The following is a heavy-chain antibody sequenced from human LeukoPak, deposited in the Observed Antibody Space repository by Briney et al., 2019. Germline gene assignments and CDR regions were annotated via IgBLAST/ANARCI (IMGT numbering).Heavy chain of an antibody. D-gene: IGHD6-13*01. CDR1: GYTFTSYY. V-gene: IGHV1-46*01. J-gene: IGHJ4*02. CDR3: ARALEDMAAAGIVTGGFLGGY. Sequence: AASVKVSCKASGYTFTSYYMHWVRQAPGQGLEWMGIINPSGGSTSYAQKFQGRVTMTRDMSTSTVYMELSSLRSEDTAVYYCARALEDMAAAGIVTGGFLGGYWGQGTLVTVSS. CDR2: INPSGGST.